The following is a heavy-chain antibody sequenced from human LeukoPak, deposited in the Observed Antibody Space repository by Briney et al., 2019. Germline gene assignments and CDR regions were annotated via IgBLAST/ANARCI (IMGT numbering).Heavy chain of an antibody. J-gene: IGHJ6*02. D-gene: IGHD2-21*01. V-gene: IGHV3-30*18. CDR1: GLNSRTYG. CDR2: ISYGGSSK. CDR3: AKSYHDYSNYFFGMDV. Sequence: GGSLRLSCAASGLNSRTYGLHWVRQAPGKGLDWVATISYGGSSKYFADSVKGRFSISRDNSKNTMNLQMNSLRPDDTAVYYCAKSYHDYSNYFFGMDVWGRGTTVTVSS.